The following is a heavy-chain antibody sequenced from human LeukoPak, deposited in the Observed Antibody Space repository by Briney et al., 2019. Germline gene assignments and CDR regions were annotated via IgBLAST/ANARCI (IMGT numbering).Heavy chain of an antibody. V-gene: IGHV4-34*01. CDR1: GGSFSGYY. J-gene: IGHJ5*02. CDR2: INHSGST. CDR3: ASPQVDCSSTSCYGGRFDP. Sequence: SETLSLTCAVYGGSFSGYYWSWIRQPPGKGLEWIGEINHSGSTNYNPSLKSRVTISVDTSKNQFSLKLSSVTAADTAVYYCASPQVDCSSTSCYGGRFDPWGQGTLVTVSS. D-gene: IGHD2-2*01.